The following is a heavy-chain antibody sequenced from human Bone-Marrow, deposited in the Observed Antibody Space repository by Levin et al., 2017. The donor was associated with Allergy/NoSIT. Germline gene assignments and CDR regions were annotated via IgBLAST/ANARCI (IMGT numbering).Heavy chain of an antibody. CDR2: MSSDGDS. D-gene: IGHD5-18*01. Sequence: SQTLSLTCTVSGDSIDTGYWGWIRQTPGRGLEWIAYMSSDGDSYYNPSLEGRVTISADSSNNQFLLKLTSVTAADTAIYYCARDTAPAGRNWFDPWGQGILVTVSS. J-gene: IGHJ5*02. CDR1: GDSIDTGY. V-gene: IGHV4-59*01. CDR3: ARDTAPAGRNWFDP.